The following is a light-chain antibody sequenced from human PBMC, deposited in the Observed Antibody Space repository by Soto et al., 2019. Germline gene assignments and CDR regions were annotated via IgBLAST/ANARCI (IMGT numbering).Light chain of an antibody. Sequence: EIVLTQSPATLSVSPGERVTLSCRASQSVSNNLVWYQQKPGQAPRLLIYGSSIRATGIPARFSGSGSEIKFSHAISSLQEGDFAVYYCQRHTNWLLRAFGQGTQLEIK. J-gene: IGKJ5*01. CDR1: QSVSNN. CDR3: QRHTNWLLRA. V-gene: IGKV3-15*01. CDR2: GSS.